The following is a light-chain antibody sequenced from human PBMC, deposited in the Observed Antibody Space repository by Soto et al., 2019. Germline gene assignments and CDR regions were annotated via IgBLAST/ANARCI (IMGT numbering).Light chain of an antibody. CDR1: QSVSSSY. CDR3: QQNGRTPPWT. J-gene: IGKJ1*01. CDR2: GAS. Sequence: EIVLTQSPGTLSLSPGERATLSCRASQSVSSSYLVWYQQKPGQAPRLLIYGASIRATGIPDRFSGRGSGTADFLTIIRRVPDDFAVDYCQQNGRTPPWTFGQGTKVEIK. V-gene: IGKV3-20*01.